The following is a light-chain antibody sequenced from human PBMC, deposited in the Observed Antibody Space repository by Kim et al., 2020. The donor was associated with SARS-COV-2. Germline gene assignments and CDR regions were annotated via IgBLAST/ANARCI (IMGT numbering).Light chain of an antibody. CDR1: SSNIGAGYD. Sequence: VTISCTGSSSNIGAGYDLHWYQQLPGTAPKLLIYGNSNRPSGVPDRFSGSKSGTSASLAITGLQAEDEADYYCQSYDSSLSGSNVFGTGTKVTVL. V-gene: IGLV1-40*01. CDR3: QSYDSSLSGSNV. J-gene: IGLJ1*01. CDR2: GNS.